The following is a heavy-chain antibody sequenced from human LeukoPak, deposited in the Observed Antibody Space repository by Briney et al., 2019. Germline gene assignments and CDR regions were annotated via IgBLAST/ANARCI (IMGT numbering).Heavy chain of an antibody. Sequence: ASVKVSCKASGYTFTGYYMHWVRQAPGQGLEWMGWINPNSGGTNYAQKFQGRATMTRDTSISTAYMELSRLRSDDTAVYYCARDTLRPLDYIWGSYRLSTGWFDPWGQGTLVTVSS. CDR1: GYTFTGYY. CDR3: ARDTLRPLDYIWGSYRLSTGWFDP. CDR2: INPNSGGT. V-gene: IGHV1-2*02. D-gene: IGHD3-16*02. J-gene: IGHJ5*02.